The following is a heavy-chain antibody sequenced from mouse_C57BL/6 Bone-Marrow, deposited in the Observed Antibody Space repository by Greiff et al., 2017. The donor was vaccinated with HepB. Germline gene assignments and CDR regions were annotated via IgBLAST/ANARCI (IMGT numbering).Heavy chain of an antibody. D-gene: IGHD2-4*01. CDR1: GYTFTSYD. V-gene: IGHV1-85*01. Sequence: VQLQQSGPELVKPGASVKLSCKASGYTFTSYDINWVKQRPGQGLEWIGWIYPRDGSTKYNQKFKDKATLTADKSSSTAYMQLSSLTYEDSAVYYCARRDYDDEAWFAYWGQGTLVTVSA. CDR3: ARRDYDDEAWFAY. CDR2: IYPRDGST. J-gene: IGHJ3*01.